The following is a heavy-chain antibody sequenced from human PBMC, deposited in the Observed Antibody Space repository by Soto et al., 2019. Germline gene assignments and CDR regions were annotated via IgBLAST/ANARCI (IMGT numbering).Heavy chain of an antibody. CDR1: GFVFTTYG. D-gene: IGHD1-26*01. Sequence: QVKLVESRGGVVQPGRSLRLSCAASGFVFTTYGMHWVRQAPGKGLEWVGVIWHDGSGTYYADALKGRFTISRDNSKNTLFLQMDSLTVEDTAVYYCVRDPVALRNRVRVGYFNLWGRGTQVTVSS. J-gene: IGHJ2*01. CDR2: IWHDGSGT. V-gene: IGHV3-33*01. CDR3: VRDPVALRNRVRVGYFNL.